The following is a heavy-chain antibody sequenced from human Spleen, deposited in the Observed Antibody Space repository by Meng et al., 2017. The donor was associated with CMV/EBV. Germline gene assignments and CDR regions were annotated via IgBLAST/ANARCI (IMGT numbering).Heavy chain of an antibody. V-gene: IGHV4-31*02. D-gene: IGHD6-13*01. CDR1: SISSGGYY. CDR2: IYYSGST. CDR3: ARAVSSSWPTYWYFDL. Sequence: SISSGGYYWSWIRQHPGKGLEWIGYIYYSGSTYYNPSLKSRVTISVDTSKNQFSLKLSSVTAADTAVYYCARAVSSSWPTYWYFDLWGRGTLVTVSS. J-gene: IGHJ2*01.